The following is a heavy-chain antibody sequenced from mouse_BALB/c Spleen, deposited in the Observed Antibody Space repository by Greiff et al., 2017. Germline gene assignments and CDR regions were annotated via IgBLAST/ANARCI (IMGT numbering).Heavy chain of an antibody. J-gene: IGHJ2*01. CDR2: ISSGGST. CDR1: GFTFSSYA. V-gene: IGHV5-6-5*01. D-gene: IGHD1-1*01. Sequence: EVQGVESGGGLVKPGGSLKLSCAASGFTFSSYAMSWVRQTPEKRLEWVASISSGGSTYYPDSVKGRFTISRDNARNILYLQMSSLRSEDTAMYYCARGYYYGSSYGYFDYWGQGTTLTVSS. CDR3: ARGYYYGSSYGYFDY.